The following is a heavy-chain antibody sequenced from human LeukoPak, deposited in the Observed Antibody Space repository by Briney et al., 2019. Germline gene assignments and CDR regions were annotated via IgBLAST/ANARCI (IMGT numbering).Heavy chain of an antibody. CDR1: GYTFTSYD. J-gene: IGHJ6*03. D-gene: IGHD6-13*01. V-gene: IGHV1-8*03. Sequence: GASVKVSCKASGYTFTSYDINWVRQATGQGLEWMGWMNPSSGNTGYAQKFQGRVTITRNTSISTAYMELSSLRSEDTAVYYCARGIGYSSFGYYMDVWGKGTTVTVSS. CDR3: ARGIGYSSFGYYMDV. CDR2: MNPSSGNT.